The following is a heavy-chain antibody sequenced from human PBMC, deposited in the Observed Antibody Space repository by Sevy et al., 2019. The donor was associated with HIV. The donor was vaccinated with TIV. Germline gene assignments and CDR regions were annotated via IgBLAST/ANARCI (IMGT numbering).Heavy chain of an antibody. CDR1: GFTVSSNY. Sequence: GGSLRLSCAASGFTVSSNYMSWVRQAPGMGLEWVSVIYSGGSTYYADSVKGRFTISRDNSKNTLYLQMNSLRAEDTAVYYCAREGWYYDSSGSVYYYYGMDVWGQWTTVTVSS. CDR3: AREGWYYDSSGSVYYYYGMDV. J-gene: IGHJ6*02. CDR2: IYSGGST. D-gene: IGHD3-22*01. V-gene: IGHV3-53*01.